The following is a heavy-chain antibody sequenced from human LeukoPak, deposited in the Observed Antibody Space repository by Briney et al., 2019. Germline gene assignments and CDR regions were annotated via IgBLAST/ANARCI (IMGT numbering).Heavy chain of an antibody. J-gene: IGHJ4*02. CDR3: ARVGTSFDY. V-gene: IGHV1-46*01. CDR2: INPSGGST. CDR1: GYTFTTYF. Sequence: ASVKVSCKASGYTFTTYFIHWVRQAPGQGLEWMGIINPSGGSTSYAQKFQGRITMTRDTSTSTVYMELSSLRSEDTAVYYCARVGTSFDYWGQGTLVTVSS. D-gene: IGHD1-1*01.